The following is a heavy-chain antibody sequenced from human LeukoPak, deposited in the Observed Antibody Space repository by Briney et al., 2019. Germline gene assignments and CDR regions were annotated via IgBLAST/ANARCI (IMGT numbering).Heavy chain of an antibody. D-gene: IGHD2-2*01. V-gene: IGHV3-23*01. CDR3: AKDRGSTSCYFDY. CDR2: ISGSGGST. J-gene: IGHJ4*02. CDR1: GFTFSSYA. Sequence: GGSLRLSCAAPGFTFSSYAMSWVRQAPGKGLEWVSAISGSGGSTYYADSVKGRFTISRDNSKNTLYLQMNSLRAEDTAVYYCAKDRGSTSCYFDYWGQGTLVTVSS.